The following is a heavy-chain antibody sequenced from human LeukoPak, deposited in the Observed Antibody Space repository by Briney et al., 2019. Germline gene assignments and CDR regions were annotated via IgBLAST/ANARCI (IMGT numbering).Heavy chain of an antibody. V-gene: IGHV3-9*01. CDR3: AKDMSSGYEFDY. Sequence: GGSPRLSCAASGFTFDDYAMHWVRQAPGKGLEWVSGISWNSGSIGYADSVKGRFTISRDNAKNSLYLQMNGLRAEDTALYYCAKDMSSGYEFDYWGQGTLVTVAS. CDR2: ISWNSGSI. D-gene: IGHD5-12*01. J-gene: IGHJ4*02. CDR1: GFTFDDYA.